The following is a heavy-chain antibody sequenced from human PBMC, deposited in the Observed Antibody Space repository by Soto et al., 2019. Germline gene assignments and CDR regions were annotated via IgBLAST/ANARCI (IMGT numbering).Heavy chain of an antibody. CDR3: AKDIMVRGVSGFDY. J-gene: IGHJ4*02. V-gene: IGHV3-23*01. D-gene: IGHD3-10*01. CDR1: GFNFGSYA. CDR2: ISGSGGST. Sequence: GGSLRLSCTASGFNFGSYAMSWVRQAPGKGLEWVSAISGSGGSTYYADSVKGRFTISRDNSKNTLYLQMNSLRAEDTAVYYCAKDIMVRGVSGFDYWGQGTLVTVSS.